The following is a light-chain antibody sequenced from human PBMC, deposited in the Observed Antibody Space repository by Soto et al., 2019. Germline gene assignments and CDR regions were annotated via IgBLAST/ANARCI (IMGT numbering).Light chain of an antibody. CDR1: QSVSSRS. CDR2: GAS. J-gene: IGKJ1*01. CDR3: QQYGNSRWT. Sequence: IVLTQSPGTLSLSPGERATLSCRASQSVSSRSLAWYQQTPGQATRLLISGASTSATGFPDRFSGSGSGTDFTLTISRLECEDFAVYSCQQYGNSRWTFGQGTKMEIK. V-gene: IGKV3-20*01.